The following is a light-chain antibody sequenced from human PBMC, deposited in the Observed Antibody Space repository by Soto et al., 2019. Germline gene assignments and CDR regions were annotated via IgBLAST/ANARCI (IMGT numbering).Light chain of an antibody. CDR1: QTISTD. Sequence: EVVMTQSPATVSVFPGEGVTLSCRASQTISTDLAWYQQKPGQAPRLLNYGASTRATGVPDRFSGGGSGTEFTLTISSLQSEDFAFYYCQQNNKWPPVTFGGGTKVEIK. J-gene: IGKJ4*01. CDR3: QQNNKWPPVT. V-gene: IGKV3-15*01. CDR2: GAS.